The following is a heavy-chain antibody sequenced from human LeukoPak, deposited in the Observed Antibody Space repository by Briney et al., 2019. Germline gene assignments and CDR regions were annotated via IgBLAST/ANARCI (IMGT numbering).Heavy chain of an antibody. D-gene: IGHD6-6*01. Sequence: PGGSLRLSCAASGFTFSSYAMHWVRQAPGKGLEWVAVISYDGSNKYYADSVKGRFTISRDNSKNTLYLQMNSLRAEDTAVYYCARVHRIAARPGYFQHWGQGTLVTVSS. CDR2: ISYDGSNK. CDR3: ARVHRIAARPGYFQH. CDR1: GFTFSSYA. J-gene: IGHJ1*01. V-gene: IGHV3-30*01.